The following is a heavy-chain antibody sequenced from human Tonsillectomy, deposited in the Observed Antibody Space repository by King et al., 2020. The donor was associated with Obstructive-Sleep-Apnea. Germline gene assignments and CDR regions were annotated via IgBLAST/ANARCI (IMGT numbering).Heavy chain of an antibody. D-gene: IGHD5-12*01. CDR3: ATKKAAGDYDLIN. CDR2: MSIGGAVT. Sequence: VQLVESGGGLVQPGGSLRLSCAASGFTFSGYGLNWVRQAPGKGLEWVSAMSIGGAVTYYADSVKGRFTVSRDDSTNTLYLQMNSLRSEDTAIYYCATKKAAGDYDLINWGQGTLVTVSS. V-gene: IGHV3-23*04. J-gene: IGHJ4*02. CDR1: GFTFSGYG.